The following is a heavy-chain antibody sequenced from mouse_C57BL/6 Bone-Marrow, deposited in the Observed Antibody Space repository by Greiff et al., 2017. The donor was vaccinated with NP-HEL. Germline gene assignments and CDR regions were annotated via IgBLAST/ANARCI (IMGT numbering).Heavy chain of an antibody. J-gene: IGHJ3*01. Sequence: EVKLMESGAELVRPGASVKLSCTASGFNIKDDYMHWVKQRPEQGLEWIGWIDPENGDTEYASKFQGKATITADTSSNTAYLQLSSLTSEDTAVYYCTTLMAPFAYWGQGTLVTVSA. V-gene: IGHV14-4*01. CDR3: TTLMAPFAY. D-gene: IGHD1-1*02. CDR1: GFNIKDDY. CDR2: IDPENGDT.